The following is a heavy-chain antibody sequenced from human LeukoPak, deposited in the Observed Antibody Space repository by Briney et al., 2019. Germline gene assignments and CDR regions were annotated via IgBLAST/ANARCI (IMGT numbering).Heavy chain of an antibody. V-gene: IGHV3-30*04. Sequence: PGGSLRLSCAASGFTFSSYAMHWVRQAPGKGLEWVAVISYDGSNKYYADSVKGRFTISRDNSKNTLYLQMNSLRAEDTAVYYRARDQDCSSTSCLDVWGQGTTVTVSS. CDR2: ISYDGSNK. J-gene: IGHJ6*02. D-gene: IGHD2-2*01. CDR1: GFTFSSYA. CDR3: ARDQDCSSTSCLDV.